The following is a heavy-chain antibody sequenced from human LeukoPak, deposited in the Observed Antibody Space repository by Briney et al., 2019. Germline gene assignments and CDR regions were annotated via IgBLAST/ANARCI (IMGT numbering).Heavy chain of an antibody. CDR2: IEQDGSEK. CDR3: ATSYDMGWLIGY. V-gene: IGHV3-7*03. Sequence: GGSLRLSCAASGFTFWDTWMNWVRQVPGQGLEWVANIEQDGSEKFYVASVKGRFTISRDNGKSSLYLQMNSLRAEDTALYYCATSYDMGWLIGYWGQGTLVTVSS. CDR1: GFTFWDTW. J-gene: IGHJ4*02. D-gene: IGHD3/OR15-3a*01.